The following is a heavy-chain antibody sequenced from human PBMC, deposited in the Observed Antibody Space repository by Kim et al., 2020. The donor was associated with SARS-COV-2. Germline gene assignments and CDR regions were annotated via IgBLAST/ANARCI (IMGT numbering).Heavy chain of an antibody. CDR1: GFTFSDYY. D-gene: IGHD6-13*01. CDR2: ISSSGSYI. V-gene: IGHV3-11*05. J-gene: IGHJ5*02. Sequence: GGSLRLSCAASGFTFSDYYMTWIRQAPGKGLEWLAYISSSGSYIVYADSVKGRFSISRDNAKKSLYLQMNSLRAEDTAVYYCARVSSGISSWYWFDAWGQGTLVTVSS. CDR3: ARVSSGISSWYWFDA.